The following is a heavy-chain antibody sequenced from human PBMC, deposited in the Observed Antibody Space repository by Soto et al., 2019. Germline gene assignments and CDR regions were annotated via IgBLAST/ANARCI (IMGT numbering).Heavy chain of an antibody. Sequence: PSETLSLTCAVSDYSSARGYYWAWIRQSPGKGLEWIGSIYHAGSVYYNPSLNSQVAVSLDTSKNHFSLKLTSVTAADTAVYYCARTFDYYGMDVWGQGTTVTVSS. CDR2: IYHAGSV. J-gene: IGHJ6*02. V-gene: IGHV4-38-2*01. CDR1: DYSSARGYY. CDR3: ARTFDYYGMDV.